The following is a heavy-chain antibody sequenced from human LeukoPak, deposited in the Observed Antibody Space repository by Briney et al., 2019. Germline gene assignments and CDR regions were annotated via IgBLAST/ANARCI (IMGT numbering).Heavy chain of an antibody. CDR2: IYTSGST. Sequence: PSETLSLTCTASGGSISSYYWSWIRQPPGKGLEWIGYIYTSGSTNYNPSLKSRVTISVDTSKNQFSLKLSSVTAADTAVYYCARRVFTVVNPYYYYYMDVWGKGTTVTVSS. CDR1: GGSISSYY. D-gene: IGHD4-23*01. CDR3: ARRVFTVVNPYYYYYMDV. J-gene: IGHJ6*03. V-gene: IGHV4-4*09.